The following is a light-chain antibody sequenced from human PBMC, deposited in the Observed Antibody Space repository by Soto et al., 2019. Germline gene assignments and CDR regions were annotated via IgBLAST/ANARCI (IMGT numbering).Light chain of an antibody. Sequence: QSGLTPATSGSGAPGQSITISCTGTSSDIGGYNYVSWSQQHPGKAPKLMIYEVSNRPSGVSNRFSGSKSGNAASLTISGLQAEDEADYYCTSYTSSSTYVFGTGTKVTAL. CDR2: EVS. CDR1: SSDIGGYNY. V-gene: IGLV2-14*01. CDR3: TSYTSSSTYV. J-gene: IGLJ1*01.